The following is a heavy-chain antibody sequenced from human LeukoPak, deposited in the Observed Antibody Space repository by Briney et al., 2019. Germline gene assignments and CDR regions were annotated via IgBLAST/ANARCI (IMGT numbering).Heavy chain of an antibody. CDR1: GYSFTSYG. D-gene: IGHD1-26*01. Sequence: GASVKVSCKASGYSFTSYGISWVRQAPGQGLEWMGWISAYNGNTNYAQKFQGRVTMPTDTSTRTAYMELRSLRSDDTAVYYCVRVIPQKWELPGKWFDPWGQGTLVTVSS. J-gene: IGHJ5*02. V-gene: IGHV1-18*01. CDR3: VRVIPQKWELPGKWFDP. CDR2: ISAYNGNT.